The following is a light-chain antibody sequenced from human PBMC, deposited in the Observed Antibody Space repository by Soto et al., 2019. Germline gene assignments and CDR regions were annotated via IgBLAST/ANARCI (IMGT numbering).Light chain of an antibody. J-gene: IGKJ4*01. Sequence: EIVLTQSPATLSVSPGERVTLSCRASQSVSDNLAWYQQKPGQAPRLLIYGASIRATDIPARFSGSGSGTGFSLTISSLQSEDFAVYYCQQYNDWPLTFGGGTKV. CDR3: QQYNDWPLT. CDR1: QSVSDN. CDR2: GAS. V-gene: IGKV3D-15*01.